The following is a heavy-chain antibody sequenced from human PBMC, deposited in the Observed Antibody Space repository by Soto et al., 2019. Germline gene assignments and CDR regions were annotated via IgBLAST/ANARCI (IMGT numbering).Heavy chain of an antibody. CDR3: ARDLFGSDAFDI. D-gene: IGHD3-3*01. Sequence: XGSLRLSCAASGFTFTSYAMGWVRQAPGKGLDWVANIKQDGSEKYYVDSVKGRFTISRDNAKNSLYLQMNSLRAEDTAVYYCARDLFGSDAFDIWGQGTMVTVSS. J-gene: IGHJ3*02. V-gene: IGHV3-7*01. CDR1: GFTFTSYA. CDR2: IKQDGSEK.